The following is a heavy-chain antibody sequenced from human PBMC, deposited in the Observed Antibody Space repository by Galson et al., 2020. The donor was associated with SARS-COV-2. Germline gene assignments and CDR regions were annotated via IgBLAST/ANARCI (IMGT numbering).Heavy chain of an antibody. CDR1: GFTFSSYW. CDR3: ASYGSGSQYNFWGY. CDR2: INTDGSRT. J-gene: IGHJ4*02. Sequence: QAGGSLRLSCAASGFTFSSYWMHWVRQAPGKGLVWVSGINTDGSRTSYADSVKGRFTISRDNAKNTLYLQMNSLRAEDTAVYYCASYGSGSQYNFWGYWGQGTLVTVSS. D-gene: IGHD3-10*01. V-gene: IGHV3-74*01.